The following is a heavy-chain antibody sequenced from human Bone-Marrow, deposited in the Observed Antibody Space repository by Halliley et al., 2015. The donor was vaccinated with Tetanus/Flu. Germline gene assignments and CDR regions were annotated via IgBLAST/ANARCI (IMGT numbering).Heavy chain of an antibody. D-gene: IGHD3-22*01. CDR2: IRHTGST. J-gene: IGHJ4*02. V-gene: IGHV4-34*01. Sequence: IRHTGSTNYNPSLKGRLTISVATSKTQFSLRLSFVTAADTSVYFCARVGDGYDSTGSPIYYFDYWGQGTLVTVSS. CDR3: ARVGDGYDSTGSPIYYFDY.